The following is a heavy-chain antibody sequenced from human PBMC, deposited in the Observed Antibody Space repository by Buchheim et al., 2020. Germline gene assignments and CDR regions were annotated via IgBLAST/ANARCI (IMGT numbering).Heavy chain of an antibody. CDR2: IKQDGSEK. CDR3: ARDRDYGDYPNWFDP. CDR1: GFTFSSYW. V-gene: IGHV3-7*01. J-gene: IGHJ5*02. Sequence: EVQLLESGGGLVQPGGSLRLSCAASGFTFSSYWMSWVRQAPGKGLEWVANIKQDGSEKYYVDSVKGRFTISREHAKNSLYLQMNSLRAEDTAVYYCARDRDYGDYPNWFDPWVQGTL. D-gene: IGHD4-17*01.